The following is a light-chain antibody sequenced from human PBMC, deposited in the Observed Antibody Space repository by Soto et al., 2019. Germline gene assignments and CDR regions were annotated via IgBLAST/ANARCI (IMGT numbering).Light chain of an antibody. V-gene: IGKV1-5*01. J-gene: IGKJ1*01. CDR2: DAS. CDR1: QSISRW. CDR3: QHYNTFSRT. Sequence: DIQITQSPSTLPASVGDIVTITCRASQSISRWFACYQQRPGKPPKLLIYDASKLETEVPSRFSGGGSGTEFALTLSGLQADDFATYYCQHYNTFSRTFGQGTKVEIK.